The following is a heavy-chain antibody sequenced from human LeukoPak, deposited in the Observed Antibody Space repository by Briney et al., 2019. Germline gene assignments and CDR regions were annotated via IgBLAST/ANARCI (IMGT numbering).Heavy chain of an antibody. J-gene: IGHJ4*02. Sequence: PSETLSLTCTVSGGSINSSSYYWGWIRQPPGKGLEWIGSIYYSGSTYYNPPLKSRVTISVDTSKNQFSLKLSSVTAADTAVYYCARRTAMVPRVDYWGQGTLVTVSS. CDR3: ARRTAMVPRVDY. CDR2: IYYSGST. D-gene: IGHD5-18*01. V-gene: IGHV4-39*01. CDR1: GGSINSSSYY.